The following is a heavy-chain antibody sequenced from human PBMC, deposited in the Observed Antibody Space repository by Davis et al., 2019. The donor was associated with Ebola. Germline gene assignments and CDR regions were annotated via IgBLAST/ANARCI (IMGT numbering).Heavy chain of an antibody. CDR3: ARRGTSSWYAGWFDP. CDR1: AGSISSSSYY. V-gene: IGHV4-39*01. D-gene: IGHD6-13*01. Sequence: SETLSLTCTVSAGSISSSSYYWGWIRQPPGKGLEWIGRIYHSGNTYYNPSLKSRVTISIDTSKNQFSLKLSSVTAADTAMYYCARRGTSSWYAGWFDPWGQGTLVTVSS. J-gene: IGHJ5*02. CDR2: IYHSGNT.